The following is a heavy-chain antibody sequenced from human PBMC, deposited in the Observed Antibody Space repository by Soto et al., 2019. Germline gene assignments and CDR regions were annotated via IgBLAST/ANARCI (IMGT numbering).Heavy chain of an antibody. D-gene: IGHD3-10*01. CDR2: IIPILGIA. Sequence: QVQLVQSGAEVKKPGSSVKVSCKASGGTFSSYTISWVRQAPGQGLEWMGRIIPILGIANYAQRFQGRVTITADKSTSTAYMELSSLRSEDTAVYYCASSGDYYGSGAGLDYWGQGTLVTVSS. V-gene: IGHV1-69*02. CDR3: ASSGDYYGSGAGLDY. CDR1: GGTFSSYT. J-gene: IGHJ4*02.